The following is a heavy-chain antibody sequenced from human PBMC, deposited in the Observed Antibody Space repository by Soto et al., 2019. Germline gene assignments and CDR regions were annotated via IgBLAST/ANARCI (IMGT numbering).Heavy chain of an antibody. V-gene: IGHV3-53*01. J-gene: IGHJ4*02. CDR2: IYSGGST. Sequence: PGGSLRLSCAASGFTVSSNYMSWVRQAPGKGLEWVSVIYSGGSTYYADSVKGRFTISRDNSKNTLYLQMNSLRAEDTAVYYCARAIQLWLGFDYWGQGTLVTVSS. CDR1: GFTVSSNY. CDR3: ARAIQLWLGFDY. D-gene: IGHD5-18*01.